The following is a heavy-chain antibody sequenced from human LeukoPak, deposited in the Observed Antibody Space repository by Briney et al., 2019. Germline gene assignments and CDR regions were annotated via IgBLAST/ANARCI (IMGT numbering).Heavy chain of an antibody. J-gene: IGHJ6*02. D-gene: IGHD5-18*01. CDR1: GYSFTSYW. CDR2: IYPGGSDT. V-gene: IGHV5-51*01. CDR3: ATHTAMVSNYYYGMDV. Sequence: GESLKISCKGSGYSFTSYWIGWVRQMPGKGLEWMGIIYPGGSDTRYSPSFQGQVTISADKSISTAYLQWSSLKASDTAMYYCATHTAMVSNYYYGMDVWGQGTTVTVSS.